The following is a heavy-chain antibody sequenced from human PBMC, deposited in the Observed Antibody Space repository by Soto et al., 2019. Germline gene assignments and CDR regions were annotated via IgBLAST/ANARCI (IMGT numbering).Heavy chain of an antibody. CDR3: ARLAYCGTDCYALDY. D-gene: IGHD2-21*02. Sequence: SETLSLTCTVSGGSISGGSYYWGWIRQPPGKGLEWIGSIYYSGSTYYNPSLKSRVTISVDTSKNQFSLKLSSVTAADTAVYYCARLAYCGTDCYALDYWRLGSLVTVPS. CDR2: IYYSGST. J-gene: IGHJ4*02. V-gene: IGHV4-39*01. CDR1: GGSISGGSYY.